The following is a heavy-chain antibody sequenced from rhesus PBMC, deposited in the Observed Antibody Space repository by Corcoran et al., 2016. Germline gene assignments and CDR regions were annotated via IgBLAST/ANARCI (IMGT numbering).Heavy chain of an antibody. CDR2: DPSDSDT. CDR3: AVLGYGSWHRYGYVDL. V-gene: IGHV5-2*01. D-gene: IGHD6-13*01. J-gene: IGHJ2*01. CDR1: GYTFTSFW. Sequence: EVQLVQSGAEVKKPGESLQISCNTHGYTFTSFWISWVRQMPGNGMEGLDPSDSDTAASPSVHGQVTTSCDRSISTTYLRWSSLQASDSATCNCAVLGYGSWHRYGYVDLWGPGTPVTLAA.